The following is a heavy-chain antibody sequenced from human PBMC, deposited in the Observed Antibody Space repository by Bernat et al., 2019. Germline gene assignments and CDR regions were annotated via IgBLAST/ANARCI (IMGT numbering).Heavy chain of an antibody. J-gene: IGHJ3*02. D-gene: IGHD1-14*01. V-gene: IGHV4-39*01. CDR1: GASISSSNYY. CDR3: ARHAGTGPRVTAFDI. CDR2: IYYSGST. Sequence: QLQLQESGPGLVKPSETLSLTCTVSGASISSSNYYWGWIRQPPGKGLEWIGSIYYSGSTYYNPPLKSRVTISVDTSRNQFSLKMSSATAADTALYYCARHAGTGPRVTAFDIWGQGTMVTVSS.